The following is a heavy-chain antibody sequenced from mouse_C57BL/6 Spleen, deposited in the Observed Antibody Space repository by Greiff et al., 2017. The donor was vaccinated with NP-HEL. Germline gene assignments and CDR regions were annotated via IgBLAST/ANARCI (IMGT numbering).Heavy chain of an antibody. D-gene: IGHD1-1*01. V-gene: IGHV1-82*01. Sequence: VQGVESGPELVKPGASVKISCKASGYAFSSSWMNWVKQRPGKGLEWIGRIYPGDGVTNYNGKFKGKATLTADKSSSTAYMQLSSLTSEDSAVYFCARRSSWDPFDYWGQGTTLTVSS. CDR2: IYPGDGVT. CDR3: ARRSSWDPFDY. CDR1: GYAFSSSW. J-gene: IGHJ2*01.